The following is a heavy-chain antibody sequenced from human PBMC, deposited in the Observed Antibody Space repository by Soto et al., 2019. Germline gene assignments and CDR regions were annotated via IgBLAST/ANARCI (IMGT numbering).Heavy chain of an antibody. Sequence: SLRLSCAASGFTFDDYAMHWVRQAPGKGLEWVSGISWNSGSIGYADSVKGRFTISRDNAKNSLYLQMNSLRAEDTALYYCAKDIKGQWLALYFDYWGQGTLVTVSS. CDR2: ISWNSGSI. D-gene: IGHD6-19*01. V-gene: IGHV3-9*01. CDR3: AKDIKGQWLALYFDY. J-gene: IGHJ4*02. CDR1: GFTFDDYA.